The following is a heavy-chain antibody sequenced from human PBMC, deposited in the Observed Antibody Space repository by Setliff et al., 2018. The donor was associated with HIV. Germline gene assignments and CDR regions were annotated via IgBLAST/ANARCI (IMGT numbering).Heavy chain of an antibody. D-gene: IGHD2-2*01. Sequence: CTVYGGSLDGYYWSWIRQLPGKGLEWIGYMYYNGSTYSNPSLKSRVTVSQDTSKNQFSLKLSSVTAADTAVYYCARDVRRNHCSSTSCYARDNWFDPWGQGIQVTVS. J-gene: IGHJ5*02. V-gene: IGHV4-31*03. CDR2: MYYNGST. CDR1: GGSLDGYY. CDR3: ARDVRRNHCSSTSCYARDNWFDP.